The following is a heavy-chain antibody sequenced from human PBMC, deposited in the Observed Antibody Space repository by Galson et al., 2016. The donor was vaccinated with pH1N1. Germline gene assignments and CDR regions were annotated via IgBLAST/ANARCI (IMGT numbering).Heavy chain of an antibody. D-gene: IGHD3-10*01. V-gene: IGHV1-69*02. CDR2: ILPIVGIT. CDR3: ATGTGSSGMDV. Sequence: SVKVPCKASGGTLSRHTISWVRQAPGQGLEWMGRILPIVGITNYAQKLQGRVTIIADRFTSTVSMELSGLTSDDTAVYYCATGTGSSGMDVWDQGTTVTVSS. CDR1: GGTLSRHT. J-gene: IGHJ6*02.